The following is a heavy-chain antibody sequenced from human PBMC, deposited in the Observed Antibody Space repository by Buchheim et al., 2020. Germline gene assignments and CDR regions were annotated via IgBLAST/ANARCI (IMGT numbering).Heavy chain of an antibody. D-gene: IGHD6-13*01. CDR3: AAPRLYSSSWKFLDY. Sequence: QVQLVESGGGVVQPGRSLRLSCAASGFTFSSYGMHWVRQAPGKGLEWVAVISYDGSNKYYADSVKGRFTISRDNSKNTLSLKMNSLRAEDTAVYYCAAPRLYSSSWKFLDYWGQGTL. CDR1: GFTFSSYG. V-gene: IGHV3-30*03. J-gene: IGHJ4*02. CDR2: ISYDGSNK.